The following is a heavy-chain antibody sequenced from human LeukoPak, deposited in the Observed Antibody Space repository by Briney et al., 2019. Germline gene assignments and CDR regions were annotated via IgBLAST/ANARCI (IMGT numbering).Heavy chain of an antibody. CDR1: GFTFSSYA. Sequence: AGSLGLTCAASGFTFSSYAMSWVRQPPGKGLEWVSAISGSGGSTYYADSVKGRFTISRDNSKNTLYLQMNSLRAEDTAVYYCAKGQGYYYFDFWGQGTLVTVSS. J-gene: IGHJ4*02. D-gene: IGHD1-26*01. CDR2: ISGSGGST. V-gene: IGHV3-23*01. CDR3: AKGQGYYYFDF.